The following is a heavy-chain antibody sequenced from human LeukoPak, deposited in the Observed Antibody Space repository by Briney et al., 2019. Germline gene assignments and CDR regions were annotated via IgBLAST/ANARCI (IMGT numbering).Heavy chain of an antibody. Sequence: GASVKVSCKVSGYTLTESSMHWVRQAPGKGLEWMGGFDPEDGETIYAQKFQGRVTMAEDTSTDTAYMELSRLRSDDTAVYYCARDASYDFWSGYGGYWGQGTLVTVSS. CDR2: FDPEDGET. D-gene: IGHD3-3*01. CDR1: GYTLTESS. J-gene: IGHJ4*02. V-gene: IGHV1-24*01. CDR3: ARDASYDFWSGYGGY.